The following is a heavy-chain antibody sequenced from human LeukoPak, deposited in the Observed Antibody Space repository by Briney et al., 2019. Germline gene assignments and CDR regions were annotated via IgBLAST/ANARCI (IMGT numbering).Heavy chain of an antibody. CDR3: ARDQQGFDP. V-gene: IGHV3-30*04. Sequence: GGSLRLSCAASGLTFSDYAMEWVRQAPGKGLEGLAIISFDGTNKYYEDSVRGRFTISRDNSKNTLYLQMNSLRTEDTAVSYCARDQQGFDPWGQGTLVTVSS. CDR2: ISFDGTNK. J-gene: IGHJ5*02. CDR1: GLTFSDYA.